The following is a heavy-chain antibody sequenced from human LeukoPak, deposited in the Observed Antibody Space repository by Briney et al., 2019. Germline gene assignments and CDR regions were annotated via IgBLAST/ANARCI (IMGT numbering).Heavy chain of an antibody. Sequence: SETLSLTCAVYGGSFSGYYWSWIRQPPGKGLEWIGETNHSGSTNYNPSLKSRVTISVDTSKNQFSLKLRSVTAADTAVYYCARLWFGELVTDSWGQGTLVTVSS. CDR2: TNHSGST. CDR3: ARLWFGELVTDS. D-gene: IGHD3-10*01. CDR1: GGSFSGYY. V-gene: IGHV4-34*01. J-gene: IGHJ4*02.